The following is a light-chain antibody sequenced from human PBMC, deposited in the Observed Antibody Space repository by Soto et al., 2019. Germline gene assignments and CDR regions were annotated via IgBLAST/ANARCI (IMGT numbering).Light chain of an antibody. V-gene: IGKV1-5*03. Sequence: DIQMTQSPSTLSASVGDRVTVTCRASQDISRSLAWYQQKPGQAPKLLMYQASTLERGVPSRFSGSGSGTEFTLTISSMQPDDFATYYGQQYKRYSPYTFGQGTKLEI. CDR2: QAS. J-gene: IGKJ2*01. CDR3: QQYKRYSPYT. CDR1: QDISRS.